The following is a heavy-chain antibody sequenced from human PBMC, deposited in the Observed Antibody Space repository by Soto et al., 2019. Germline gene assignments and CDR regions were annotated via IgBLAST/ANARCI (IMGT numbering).Heavy chain of an antibody. D-gene: IGHD3-10*01. J-gene: IGHJ5*02. CDR1: GGSISSGGYY. Sequence: QVQLQESGPGLVKPSQTLSLTCTVSGGSISSGGYYWSWIRQHPGKGLEWIGYIYYSGSTYYNPSLKSRVTISVDTSKNQFALKLSSVTAADTAVYYCARDLHGSGSRVGVDPWGQGTLVTVSS. CDR3: ARDLHGSGSRVGVDP. CDR2: IYYSGST. V-gene: IGHV4-31*03.